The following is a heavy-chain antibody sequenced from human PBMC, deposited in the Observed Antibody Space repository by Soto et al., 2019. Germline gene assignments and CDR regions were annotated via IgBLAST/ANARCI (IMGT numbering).Heavy chain of an antibody. J-gene: IGHJ2*01. CDR1: GFTFGAFA. CDR2: LSGGGGST. Sequence: EMQLLESGGGLVQPGGPLRLSCAASGFTFGAFAMAWVRQRPGNGLEWVSSLSGGGGSTYYNNSVRGRFTISRDNSNSTSFLQMNNLRAEDTAVYYCAKTPRATTVVTRYWYFDLWCRGTMVTVSS. D-gene: IGHD3-22*01. CDR3: AKTPRATTVVTRYWYFDL. V-gene: IGHV3-23*01.